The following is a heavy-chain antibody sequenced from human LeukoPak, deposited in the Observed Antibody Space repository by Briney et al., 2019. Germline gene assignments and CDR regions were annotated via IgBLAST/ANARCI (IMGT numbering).Heavy chain of an antibody. CDR1: GGTFSNYV. CDR2: IIPTPDIA. V-gene: IGHV1-69*04. J-gene: IGHJ4*02. Sequence: GASVKVSCKASGGTFSNYVITWVRQAPGQGLEWMGRIIPTPDIANYAQRFQGRVSITADKATRTVYMELSRLRSEDTAVYYCAGDDDYYYGLGRSNPTPSWGQGTLVTVSS. CDR3: AGDDDYYYGLGRSNPTPS. D-gene: IGHD3-10*01.